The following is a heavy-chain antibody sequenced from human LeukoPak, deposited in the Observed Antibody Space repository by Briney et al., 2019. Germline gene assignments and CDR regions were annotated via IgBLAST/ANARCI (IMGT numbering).Heavy chain of an antibody. CDR3: ARERRFLEWLFRRPAAFDI. CDR1: GYSISSGYY. Sequence: SETLSLTCTVSGYSISSGYYWGWIRQPPGKGLERIGSIYHSGSTYYNPSLKSRVAVSVDTSKSQFSLKLSSVTAADTAVYYCARERRFLEWLFRRPAAFDIWGQGTMVTVSS. D-gene: IGHD3-3*01. J-gene: IGHJ3*02. CDR2: IYHSGST. V-gene: IGHV4-38-2*02.